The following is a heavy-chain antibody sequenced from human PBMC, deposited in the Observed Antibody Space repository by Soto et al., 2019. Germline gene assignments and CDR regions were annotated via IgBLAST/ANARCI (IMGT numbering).Heavy chain of an antibody. CDR3: AKEQGLLWFGELLNWFDP. V-gene: IGHV3-23*01. CDR2: ISGSGGST. CDR1: GFTFSSYA. J-gene: IGHJ5*02. Sequence: SGGSLRLSCAASGFTFSSYAMSWVRQAPGKGLEWVSAISGSGGSTYYADSVKGRFTISRDNSKNTLYLQMNSLRAEDTAVYYCAKEQGLLWFGELLNWFDPWGQGTLVTVSS. D-gene: IGHD3-10*01.